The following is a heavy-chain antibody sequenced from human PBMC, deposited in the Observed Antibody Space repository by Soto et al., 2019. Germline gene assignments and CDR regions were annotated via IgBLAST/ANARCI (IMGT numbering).Heavy chain of an antibody. Sequence: EVQLVESGGGLVQPGGSLRLSCAASGFTFSSYSMNWVRQAPGKGLEWVSYISSSSGNKDYADSVKGRFTISRDNAKNSLYRQMNSLRAEDTAVYYCARIGVVGATSPDYWGQGTLVTVSS. D-gene: IGHD1-26*01. CDR2: ISSSSGNK. V-gene: IGHV3-48*01. J-gene: IGHJ4*02. CDR3: ARIGVVGATSPDY. CDR1: GFTFSSYS.